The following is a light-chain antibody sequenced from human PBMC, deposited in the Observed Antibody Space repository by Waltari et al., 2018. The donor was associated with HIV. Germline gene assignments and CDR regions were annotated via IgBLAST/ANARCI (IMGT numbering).Light chain of an antibody. CDR2: EVT. Sequence: QSALTQQASVSGSLGQSITIPCNGTSGNIGKYNLVSWYQQHPGKAPKLLIFEVTRRPSGISNRFSGSKSDNTASLTISGLQAEDEADYFCCSYVGSPNFFVFGSGTQVAVL. V-gene: IGLV2-23*02. CDR3: CSYVGSPNFFV. CDR1: SGNIGKYNL. J-gene: IGLJ1*01.